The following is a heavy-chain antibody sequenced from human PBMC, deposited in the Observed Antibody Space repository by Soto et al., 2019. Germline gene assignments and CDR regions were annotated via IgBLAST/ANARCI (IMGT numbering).Heavy chain of an antibody. J-gene: IGHJ6*02. CDR1: GYTFSTYS. V-gene: IGHV1-3*01. CDR2: INGATGQT. Sequence: ASVKVSCKASGYTFSTYSMHWVRQAPGHSLEWMGWINGATGQTRSSQRFQDRVTITRDTSASTAYMELSGLRSGDTAVYYCARGKGMDENYYHYGMDIWGQGTTVTVSS. D-gene: IGHD1-7*01. CDR3: ARGKGMDENYYHYGMDI.